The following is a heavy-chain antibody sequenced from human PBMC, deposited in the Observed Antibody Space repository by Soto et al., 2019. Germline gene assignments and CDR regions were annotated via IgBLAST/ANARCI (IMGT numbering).Heavy chain of an antibody. CDR1: GNSFTRYW. V-gene: IGHV5-51*01. Sequence: GESLKILCKASGNSFTRYWIGRVRQISGKGLEWMGLIYPDDSDTRYSPSFQGQVTISADKSISTDYLQWSNLKASDTAMYFCARHDIVTNPLRGVYFDIWGQGALVTVSS. D-gene: IGHD3-9*01. CDR3: ARHDIVTNPLRGVYFDI. J-gene: IGHJ4*02. CDR2: IYPDDSDT.